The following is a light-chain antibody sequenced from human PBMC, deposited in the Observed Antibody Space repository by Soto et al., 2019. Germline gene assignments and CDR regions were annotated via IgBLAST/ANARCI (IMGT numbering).Light chain of an antibody. V-gene: IGKV1-5*03. CDR1: QSISVW. Sequence: DIQMTQSPSTLSASLGDRVTITCRASQSISVWLAWYQQKAGKAPNLLIYKESRLESGVPSRFSGSGSETEFTLTISGLQPGDSATYYCKQYNSYSPTFGKGTKV. J-gene: IGKJ1*01. CDR2: KES. CDR3: KQYNSYSPT.